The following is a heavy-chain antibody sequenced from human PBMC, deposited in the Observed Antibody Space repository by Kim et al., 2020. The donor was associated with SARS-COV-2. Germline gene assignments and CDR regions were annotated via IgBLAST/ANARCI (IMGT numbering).Heavy chain of an antibody. V-gene: IGHV1-69*13. J-gene: IGHJ5*02. Sequence: SVKVSCKASGGTFSSYAISWVRQAPGQGLEWMGGIIPIFGTANYAQKFQGRVTITADDSTSTAYMELSSLRSEDTAVYYCALEYSSSSGWFDPWGQGTLVTVSS. CDR2: IIPIFGTA. CDR1: GGTFSSYA. D-gene: IGHD6-6*01. CDR3: ALEYSSSSGWFDP.